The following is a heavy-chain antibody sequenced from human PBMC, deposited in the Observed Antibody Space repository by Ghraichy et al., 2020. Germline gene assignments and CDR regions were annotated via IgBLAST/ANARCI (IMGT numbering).Heavy chain of an antibody. Sequence: SETLSLTCTVSGGSISSSSYYWGWIRQPPGKGLEWIGSIYYSGSTYYNPSLKSRVTISVDTSKNQFSLKLSSVTAADTAVYYCAREVLEYYYGSGSYRVLDYWGQGTLVTVSS. D-gene: IGHD3-10*01. J-gene: IGHJ4*02. CDR1: GGSISSSSYY. V-gene: IGHV4-39*02. CDR2: IYYSGST. CDR3: AREVLEYYYGSGSYRVLDY.